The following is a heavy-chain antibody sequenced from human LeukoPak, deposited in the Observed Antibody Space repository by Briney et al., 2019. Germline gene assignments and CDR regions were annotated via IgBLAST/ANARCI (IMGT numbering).Heavy chain of an antibody. CDR1: GFTFNNYA. V-gene: IGHV3-23*01. CDR3: AKDRHSYGPIDY. Sequence: GGSLRLSCTASGFTFNNYAMSWVRQTPGKGLEWVSFIRDSGTSTYYADSVKGRFTISRDNSKNTLYLQMNSLRAEDTAVYYCAKDRHSYGPIDYWGQGTLVTVSS. D-gene: IGHD5-18*01. CDR2: IRDSGTST. J-gene: IGHJ4*02.